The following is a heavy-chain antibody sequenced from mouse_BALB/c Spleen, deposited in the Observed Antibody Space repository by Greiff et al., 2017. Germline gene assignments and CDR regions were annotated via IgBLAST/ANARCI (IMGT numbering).Heavy chain of an antibody. CDR2: IDPAHGNT. V-gene: IGHV14-3*02. Sequence: VQLQQSGAELVKPGASVKLSCTASGFNIKDTYMHWVKQRPEQGLEWIGRIDPAHGNTKYDPKFQGKATITADTSSNTAYLQLSSLTSEDTAVYYCARNYGSSYSAWCAYWGQGTLVTVSA. CDR1: GFNIKDTY. J-gene: IGHJ3*01. D-gene: IGHD1-1*01. CDR3: ARNYGSSYSAWCAY.